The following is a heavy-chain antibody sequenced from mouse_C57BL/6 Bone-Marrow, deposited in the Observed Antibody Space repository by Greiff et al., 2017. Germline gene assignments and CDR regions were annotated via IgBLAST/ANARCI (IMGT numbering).Heavy chain of an antibody. CDR3: ARDPYYGNYVAFAY. CDR1: GFTFSSYA. D-gene: IGHD2-10*01. V-gene: IGHV5-4*01. CDR2: ISDGGSYT. Sequence: EVHLVESGGGLVKPGGSLKLSCAASGFTFSSYAMSWVRQTPEKRLEWVATISDGGSYTYYPDNVKGRFTISRDNAKNNLYLQMSHLKSEDTAMYYCARDPYYGNYVAFAYWGQGTLVTVSA. J-gene: IGHJ3*01.